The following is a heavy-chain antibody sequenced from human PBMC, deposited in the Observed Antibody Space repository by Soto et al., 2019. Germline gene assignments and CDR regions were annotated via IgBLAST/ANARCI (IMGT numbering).Heavy chain of an antibody. CDR1: GGSISSYY. Sequence: SETLSLTCTVSGGSISSYYWSWIRQPPGKGLEWIGYIYYSGSTNYNPSLKSRVTISVDTSKNQFSLKLSSVTAADTAVYYCARARVVAATPCWFDPWGQGTLVTVSS. CDR2: IYYSGST. D-gene: IGHD2-15*01. J-gene: IGHJ5*02. CDR3: ARARVVAATPCWFDP. V-gene: IGHV4-59*01.